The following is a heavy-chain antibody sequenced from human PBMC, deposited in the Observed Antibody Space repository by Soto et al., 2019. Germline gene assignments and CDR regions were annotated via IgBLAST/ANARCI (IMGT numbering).Heavy chain of an antibody. J-gene: IGHJ5*02. CDR2: IYWDDDK. V-gene: IGHV2-5*02. D-gene: IGHD6-13*01. Sequence: QITLKESGPTLVKPTQTLTLTCNFSGFSLSTSGVGVGWIRQPPGKALEWLALIYWDDDKRYSPSLKSRLTITKDTSKTQVVLTMTNMDPVDTATYYCAHRPVAASETGSKWFAPWGQGTLVTVSS. CDR1: GFSLSTSGVG. CDR3: AHRPVAASETGSKWFAP.